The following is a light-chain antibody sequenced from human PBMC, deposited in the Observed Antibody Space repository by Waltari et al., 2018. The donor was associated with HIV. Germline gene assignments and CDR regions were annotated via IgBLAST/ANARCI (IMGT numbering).Light chain of an antibody. CDR2: EVS. CDR3: CSYAGSSTFVV. Sequence: QSALTQPASVSGSPGQSITISCTGTSSDVGNYNLVSWYQQHPGKAPKLMIYEVSQRPSWVSNRFSGSKAGNTASLTISGLQAEDEADYYCCSYAGSSTFVVFGGGTKLTVL. CDR1: SSDVGNYNL. J-gene: IGLJ2*01. V-gene: IGLV2-23*02.